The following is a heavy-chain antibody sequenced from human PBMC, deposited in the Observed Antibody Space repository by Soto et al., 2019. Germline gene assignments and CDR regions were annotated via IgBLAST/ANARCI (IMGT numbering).Heavy chain of an antibody. J-gene: IGHJ4*02. D-gene: IGHD4-17*01. V-gene: IGHV3-30-3*01. CDR2: ISYDGSNK. Sequence: ESGGGVVQPGRSLRLSCAASGFTFSSYAMHWVRQAPGKGLEWVAVISYDGSNKYYADSVKGRFTISRDNSKNTLYLQMNSLRAEDTAVYYCAREPTTVTTFDYWGQGTLVTVSS. CDR1: GFTFSSYA. CDR3: AREPTTVTTFDY.